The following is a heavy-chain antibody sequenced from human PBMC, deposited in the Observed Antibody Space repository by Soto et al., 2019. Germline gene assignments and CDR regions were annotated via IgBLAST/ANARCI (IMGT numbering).Heavy chain of an antibody. Sequence: QVQLVQSGAGVKKPGASVKVSCTASGGTFSSYAISWVRQAPGQGLEWMGGIIPIFGTANYAQKFQGRVTITADESTSTADMELGILCSEDAAVYYCAGAPFQRPCDGFDYWGQGTLVTVSS. J-gene: IGHJ4*02. V-gene: IGHV1-69*01. CDR3: AGAPFQRPCDGFDY. CDR1: GGTFSSYA. CDR2: IIPIFGTA. D-gene: IGHD6-25*01.